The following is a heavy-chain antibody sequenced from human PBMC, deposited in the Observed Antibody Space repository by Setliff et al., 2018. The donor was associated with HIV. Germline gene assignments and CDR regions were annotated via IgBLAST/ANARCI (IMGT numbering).Heavy chain of an antibody. J-gene: IGHJ4*02. CDR3: ARSAYGADVGYYFDY. CDR2: IFTNDEK. Sequence: GSGSYAGEPTQTLTLTCTVSGFSLSYSRMGVSWIRQPPGKAPEWLAHIFTNDEKSYTTSLKTRLSISRDTSKSQVILTMTNMDPVDTATYFCARSAYGADVGYYFDYWGLGTLVTVSS. D-gene: IGHD4-17*01. V-gene: IGHV2-26*01. CDR1: GFSLSYSRMG.